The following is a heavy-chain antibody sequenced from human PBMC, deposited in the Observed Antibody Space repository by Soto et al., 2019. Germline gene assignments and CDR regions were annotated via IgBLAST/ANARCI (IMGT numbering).Heavy chain of an antibody. CDR2: IYYSGST. CDR1: GGSISSSSYY. D-gene: IGHD2-2*01. V-gene: IGHV4-39*01. J-gene: IGHJ4*02. CDR3: ARRVVPAALYYFDY. Sequence: SETLSLTCTVSGGSISSSSYYWGWIRQPPGKGLEWIGSIYYSGSTYYNPSLKSRVTISVDTSKNQFSLKLSSVTAADTAVYYCARRVVPAALYYFDYWGQGTLVTVSS.